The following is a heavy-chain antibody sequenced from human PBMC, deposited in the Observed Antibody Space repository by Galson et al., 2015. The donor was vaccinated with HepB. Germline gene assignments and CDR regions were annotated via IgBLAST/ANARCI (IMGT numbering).Heavy chain of an antibody. CDR2: ISAYNGNT. V-gene: IGHV1-18*01. Sequence: SVKVSCKASGYTFTNYGISWVRQAPGQGLEWMGWISAYNGNTNYAQKLQGRVTMTTDTSTNTAYMELRSLRSDDTAVYYCARDGYDHDAFDIWGQGTMVTVSS. J-gene: IGHJ3*02. CDR3: ARDGYDHDAFDI. CDR1: GYTFTNYG. D-gene: IGHD5-12*01.